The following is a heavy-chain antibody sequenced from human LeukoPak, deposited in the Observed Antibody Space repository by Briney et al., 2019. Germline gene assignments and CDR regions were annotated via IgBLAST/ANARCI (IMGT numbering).Heavy chain of an antibody. V-gene: IGHV3-23*01. CDR1: GFTFSSYA. J-gene: IGHJ3*02. CDR2: ISGSGGST. D-gene: IGHD5-24*01. Sequence: GGSLRLSCAASGFTFSSYAMSWVRQAPGKGLEWVSAISGSGGSTYYADSVKGRFTISRDNSKNTLYLQMNSLRAEDTAVYYCATPREGDGYNWNAFDIWGQGTMVTVSS. CDR3: ATPREGDGYNWNAFDI.